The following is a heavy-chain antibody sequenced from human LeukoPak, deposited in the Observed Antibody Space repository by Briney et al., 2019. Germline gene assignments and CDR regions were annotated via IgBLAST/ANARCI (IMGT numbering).Heavy chain of an antibody. CDR2: IYTSGST. Sequence: SETLSLTCTVSGGSISSYYWSWIRQPAGKGLEWIGRIYTSGSTNYNPSLKSRVTISVDTSKNQFSLKLSSVTAADTAVYCCARGWNDPYYYYYGMDVWGQGTTVTVSS. D-gene: IGHD1-1*01. CDR1: GGSISSYY. J-gene: IGHJ6*02. V-gene: IGHV4-4*07. CDR3: ARGWNDPYYYYYGMDV.